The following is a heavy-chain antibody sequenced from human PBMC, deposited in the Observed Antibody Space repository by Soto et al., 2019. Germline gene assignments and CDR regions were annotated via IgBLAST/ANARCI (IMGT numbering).Heavy chain of an antibody. D-gene: IGHD3-16*01. CDR3: ARDLPPHIKGITSWFDP. Sequence: PSQTLSLTCAISGDSVSSNSAAWNWIRQSPSRGLEWLGRTYFRSRWYNDYAVSVKSRITINPDTSKNQFSLQLNSVTPEDTAVYYCARDLPPHIKGITSWFDPWGQGTLVTVSS. CDR1: GDSVSSNSAA. J-gene: IGHJ5*02. V-gene: IGHV6-1*01. CDR2: TYFRSRWYN.